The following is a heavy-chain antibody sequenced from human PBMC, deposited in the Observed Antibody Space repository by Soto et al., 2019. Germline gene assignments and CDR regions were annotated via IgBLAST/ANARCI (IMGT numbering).Heavy chain of an antibody. Sequence: GASVKVSCKASGYTFTSYDINWVRQATGQGLEWMGWMNPNSGNTGYAQKFQGRVTMTRNTSISTAYMELSSLRSGDTAVYYCATGTSIRLVYYGMDVWGQGTTVTVSS. CDR1: GYTFTSYD. CDR3: ATGTSIRLVYYGMDV. CDR2: MNPNSGNT. V-gene: IGHV1-8*01. D-gene: IGHD1-1*01. J-gene: IGHJ6*02.